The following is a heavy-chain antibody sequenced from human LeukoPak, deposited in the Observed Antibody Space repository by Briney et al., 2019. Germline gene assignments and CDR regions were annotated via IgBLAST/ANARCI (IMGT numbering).Heavy chain of an antibody. CDR2: INSDGSST. Sequence: VGSLRLSRTASGFTFISYWLHWVRQAPGKGLVWVSRINSDGSSTSYADSVKGRFTISRDNAKNTLYLQMNSLRAEDTAVYYCARAADTSDCGQGTLVTVSS. CDR3: ARAADTSD. J-gene: IGHJ4*02. CDR1: GFTFISYW. D-gene: IGHD2/OR15-2a*01. V-gene: IGHV3-74*01.